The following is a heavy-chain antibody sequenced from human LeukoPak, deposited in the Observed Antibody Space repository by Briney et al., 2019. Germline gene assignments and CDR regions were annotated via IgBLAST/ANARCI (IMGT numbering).Heavy chain of an antibody. Sequence: TSETLSLTCAVYGGSFSGYYWSWIRQPPGKGLEWIGEINHSGSTNYNPSLKSRVTISVDTSKNQFSLKLSSVTAADTAVYYCARDRGLGMGTYYYYYGMDVWGQGTTVTVSS. CDR2: INHSGST. D-gene: IGHD3-16*01. J-gene: IGHJ6*02. CDR1: GGSFSGYY. V-gene: IGHV4-34*01. CDR3: ARDRGLGMGTYYYYYGMDV.